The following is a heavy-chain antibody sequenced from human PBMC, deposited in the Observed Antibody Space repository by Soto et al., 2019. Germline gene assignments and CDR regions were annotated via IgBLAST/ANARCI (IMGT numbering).Heavy chain of an antibody. Sequence: QVQLVESGGGVVQPGRSLRLSCAASGFTFSSYGMHWVRQAPGKGLEWVAVISYDGSNKYYADSVKGRFTISRDNSKITLYLQMNSLRAEDTAVYYCASGVGAVDYWGQGTLVTVSS. V-gene: IGHV3-30*03. J-gene: IGHJ4*02. CDR1: GFTFSSYG. CDR3: ASGVGAVDY. D-gene: IGHD1-26*01. CDR2: ISYDGSNK.